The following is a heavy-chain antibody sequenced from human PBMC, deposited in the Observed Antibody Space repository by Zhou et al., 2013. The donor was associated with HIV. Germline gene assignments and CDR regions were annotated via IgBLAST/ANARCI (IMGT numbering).Heavy chain of an antibody. V-gene: IGHV1-69*12. D-gene: IGHD7-27*01. J-gene: IGHJ6*02. CDR1: GGSFSSYA. CDR2: IIPVFGSP. CDR3: ARGTTNWGSGNYYYGMDV. Sequence: QVQLVQSGPEVKKPGSSVKVSCKTSGGSFSSYATNWVRQAPGQGLEWMGGIIPVFGSPRYAQRFMGRVTITADESTSTTYLELSSLTSEDTAVYYCARGTTNWGSGNYYYGMDVWGQGTTVTVSS.